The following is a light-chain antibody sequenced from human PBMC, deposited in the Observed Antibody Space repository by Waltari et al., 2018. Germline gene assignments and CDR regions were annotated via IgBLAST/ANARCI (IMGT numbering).Light chain of an antibody. J-gene: IGLJ1*01. CDR1: KLGDKY. Sequence: SYELTQPPSVSVSPGQTASITCSGDKLGDKYACWYQQKPGQSPVLVIYQDSKRPSGIPGRFSCSNSGNTATLTISGTQAMDEADYYCQAWDSSTGVFGTGTKVTVL. CDR3: QAWDSSTGV. CDR2: QDS. V-gene: IGLV3-1*01.